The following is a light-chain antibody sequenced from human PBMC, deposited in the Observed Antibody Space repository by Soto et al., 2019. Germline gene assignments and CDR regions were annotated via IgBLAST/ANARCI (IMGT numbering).Light chain of an antibody. V-gene: IGLV2-23*02. CDR3: CPHAGSSTFGYV. CDR2: EVS. Sequence: QSVLTQPASVSGSPGQSITISCTGTSSDVGSYNLVSWYQQHPGKAPKLMIYEVSKRPSGVSNRFSGSKSGNTASLTISGLQAEDEADYYCCPHAGSSTFGYVFGTGTKITVL. J-gene: IGLJ1*01. CDR1: SSDVGSYNL.